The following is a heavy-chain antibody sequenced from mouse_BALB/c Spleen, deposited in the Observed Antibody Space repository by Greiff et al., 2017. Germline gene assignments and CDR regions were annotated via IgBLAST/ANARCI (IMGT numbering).Heavy chain of an antibody. Sequence: DVKLVESGGGLVKPGGSLKLSCAASGFTFSDYYMYWVRQTPEKRLEWVATISDGGSYTYYPDSVKGRFTISRDNAKNNLYLQMSSLKSEDTAMYYCAREGLDRSAMDYWGQGTSVTVSS. D-gene: IGHD3-2*01. J-gene: IGHJ4*01. CDR1: GFTFSDYY. CDR2: ISDGGSYT. V-gene: IGHV5-4*02. CDR3: AREGLDRSAMDY.